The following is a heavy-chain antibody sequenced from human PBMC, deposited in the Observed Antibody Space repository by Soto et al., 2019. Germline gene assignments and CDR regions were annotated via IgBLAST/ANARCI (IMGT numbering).Heavy chain of an antibody. CDR3: TRIADYYGDSGRYYYYGMDV. Sequence: EVQLAESGGGLVKPGGSLRLSCAASGFTFSSYTLTWVRQAPGKGLEWVSSITSSGSYIFYTNSVKGRFTISRDNAKNSLYLQMNSLRAEDTAVYSCTRIADYYGDSGRYYYYGMDVWGQGTTVTVSS. CDR2: ITSSGSYI. V-gene: IGHV3-21*01. CDR1: GFTFSSYT. D-gene: IGHD4-17*01. J-gene: IGHJ6*02.